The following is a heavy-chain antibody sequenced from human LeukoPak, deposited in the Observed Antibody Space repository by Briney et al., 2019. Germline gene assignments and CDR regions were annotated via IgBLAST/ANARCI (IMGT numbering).Heavy chain of an antibody. CDR2: ISGSGGST. CDR1: GFTFSSFA. J-gene: IGHJ4*02. CDR3: AKDKGSGTYPPY. D-gene: IGHD1-26*01. Sequence: GGSLRLSCAASGFTFSSFAMSWVRQAPGKGLDWVSGISGSGGSTYHADSVKGRFTISRDNSKNTLYLQMNSLRVEDTAVYYCAKDKGSGTYPPYWGQGTLVTVSS. V-gene: IGHV3-23*01.